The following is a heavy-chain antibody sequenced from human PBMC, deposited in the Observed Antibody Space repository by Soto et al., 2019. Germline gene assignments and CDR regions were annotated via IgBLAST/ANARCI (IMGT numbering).Heavy chain of an antibody. CDR3: AKDLGGGIAAAGPIDY. Sequence: GGSLRLSCAASGFTFSSYGMHWVRQAPGKGLEWVAVISYDGSNKYYADSVKGRFTISRDNSKNTLYLQMNSLRAEDTAVYYCAKDLGGGIAAAGPIDYWGQGTLVTVSS. V-gene: IGHV3-30*18. J-gene: IGHJ4*02. CDR1: GFTFSSYG. CDR2: ISYDGSNK. D-gene: IGHD6-13*01.